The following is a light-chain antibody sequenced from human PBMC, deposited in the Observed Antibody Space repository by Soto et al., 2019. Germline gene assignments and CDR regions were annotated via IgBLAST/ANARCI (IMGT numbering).Light chain of an antibody. CDR2: GAS. Sequence: EIVMTQSPATLSVSPGERVTLSCRASQSVSGNLAWYQQKPGQAPRLLVYGASTRATGIPARFSGSGSGTEFTLTISSLQSEDFAVDYCQQYNNWPPWTFGQGTKVDIK. V-gene: IGKV3-15*01. CDR3: QQYNNWPPWT. J-gene: IGKJ1*01. CDR1: QSVSGN.